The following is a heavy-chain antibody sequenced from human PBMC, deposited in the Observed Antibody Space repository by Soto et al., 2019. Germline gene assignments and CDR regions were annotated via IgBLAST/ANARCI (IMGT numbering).Heavy chain of an antibody. V-gene: IGHV4-31*03. J-gene: IGHJ5*01. CDR2: IYSSGST. Sequence: QVQLQESGPGLVKPSQTLSLTCSVSGGSISSGGYYWSWIRPHPEKGLEWIGYIYSSGSTNYNPSLKSRVIISVDTSSNRFSLALRSVTAADTAIYYCARHSASWQWFDYWGQGTLVTVSS. D-gene: IGHD1-26*01. CDR1: GGSISSGGYY. CDR3: ARHSASWQWFDY.